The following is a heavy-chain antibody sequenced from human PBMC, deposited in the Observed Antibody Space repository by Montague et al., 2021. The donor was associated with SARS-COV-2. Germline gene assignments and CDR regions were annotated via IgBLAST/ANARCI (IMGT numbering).Heavy chain of an antibody. CDR2: IWYDGSNQ. D-gene: IGHD3-10*01. CDR3: AREYSAPRWFGEYNRYGMDV. CDR1: GFTFSRYD. J-gene: IGHJ6*02. Sequence: SLRLSCAASGFTFSRYDMHWVRQAPGKGLEWVAVIWYDGSNQYYGDSVKGRFTISRDNSKNTRYLQMNSLRAEDTAVYYCAREYSAPRWFGEYNRYGMDVWGQGTTVTVSS. V-gene: IGHV3-33*08.